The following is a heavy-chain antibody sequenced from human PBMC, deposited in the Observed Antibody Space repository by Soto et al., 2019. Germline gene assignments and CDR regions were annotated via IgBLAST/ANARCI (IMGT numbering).Heavy chain of an antibody. CDR1: GFTLSSYW. CDR3: ARDIHAYSSGYSLDYFDY. J-gene: IGHJ4*02. D-gene: IGHD3-22*01. CDR2: INQDGSEK. Sequence: GGSLRLSCSASGFTLSSYWMTWVRQALLNGLEWVANINQDGSEKYYVDSVNGRLTIPRDTAQNSLYLQMNSLRVEDTAVYYCARDIHAYSSGYSLDYFDYWGQGILVTVSS. V-gene: IGHV3-7*04.